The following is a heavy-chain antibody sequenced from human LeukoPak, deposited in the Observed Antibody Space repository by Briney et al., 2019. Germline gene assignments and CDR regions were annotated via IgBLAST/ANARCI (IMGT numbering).Heavy chain of an antibody. D-gene: IGHD1-26*01. CDR1: GFTFSSYN. J-gene: IGHJ4*02. CDR3: ARDGPEGSGSYLNY. CDR2: ITTSGTYI. Sequence: PGGSLRLSCAASGFTFSSYNMNWVRQAPGKGLEWVSCITTSGTYIYYADSVKGRFTISRDNAKNSLYLQMNSLRAVDTAVYYCARDGPEGSGSYLNYWGQGTLVTVSS. V-gene: IGHV3-21*01.